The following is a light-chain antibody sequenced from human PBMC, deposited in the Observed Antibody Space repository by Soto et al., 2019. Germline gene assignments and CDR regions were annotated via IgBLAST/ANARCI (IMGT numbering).Light chain of an antibody. CDR2: DVS. CDR3: CSYAGSYSHVV. V-gene: IGLV2-11*01. Sequence: QSVLTQPRSVSGSPGQSVTISCTGTSSDVGTYKYVSWYQQHPDKAPKLMIYDVSKRPSGVPDRFSGSKSGNTASLSISGLQAEDEADYYCCSYAGSYSHVVFGGGTKLTVL. CDR1: SSDVGTYKY. J-gene: IGLJ2*01.